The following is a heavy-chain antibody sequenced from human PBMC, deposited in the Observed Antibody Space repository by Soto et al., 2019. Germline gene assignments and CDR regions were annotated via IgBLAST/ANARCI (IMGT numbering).Heavy chain of an antibody. CDR1: GGSISIGGYY. V-gene: IGHV4-31*03. CDR2: IYYSGST. CDR3: ARWSVRGVTTSFGK. D-gene: IGHD4-17*01. J-gene: IGHJ4*02. Sequence: SDTLSLTCTVSGGSISIGGYYWSWILHHPGKGLEWIGYIYYSGSTYYNPSLKSRVTISVDTSKNQFSLKLSSVTAADTAVYYWARWSVRGVTTSFGKWGQETLVTGSS.